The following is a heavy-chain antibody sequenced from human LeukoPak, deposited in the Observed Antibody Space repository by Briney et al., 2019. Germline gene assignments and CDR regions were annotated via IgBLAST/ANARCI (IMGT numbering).Heavy chain of an antibody. Sequence: GRSLRLSCAASGFTFSSYGMHWVRQAPGKGLEWVAVIWYDGSNKYYADSVKGRFTISRDNSKNTLYLQMNSLRAEDTAVYYCARGRIAARLDCDYWGQGTLVTVSS. CDR2: IWYDGSNK. D-gene: IGHD6-6*01. J-gene: IGHJ4*02. CDR1: GFTFSSYG. CDR3: ARGRIAARLDCDY. V-gene: IGHV3-33*01.